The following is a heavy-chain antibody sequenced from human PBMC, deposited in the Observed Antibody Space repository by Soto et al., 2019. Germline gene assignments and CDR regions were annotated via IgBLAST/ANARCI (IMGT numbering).Heavy chain of an antibody. CDR3: STGGYFFDY. D-gene: IGHD2-15*01. Sequence: GGSLRLSCTGSGFIFSNAWMNWVRQAPGKGLEWVGRIKSKPDGGTTDYAAPVKGRFTISRDDSKNTVYLQMNSLKIEDTAVYYCSTGGYFFDYWGLGTLVTVSS. J-gene: IGHJ4*02. V-gene: IGHV3-15*07. CDR2: IKSKPDGGTT. CDR1: GFIFSNAW.